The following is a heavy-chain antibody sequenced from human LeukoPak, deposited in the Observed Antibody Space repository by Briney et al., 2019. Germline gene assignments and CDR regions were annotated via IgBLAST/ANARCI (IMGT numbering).Heavy chain of an antibody. J-gene: IGHJ4*02. V-gene: IGHV3-11*01. CDR1: GFTFSDYY. CDR3: ARTYYDFWSGYCPDY. D-gene: IGHD3-3*01. CDR2: ISSSGSTI. Sequence: PGGSLRLSCAASGFTFSDYYMSWIRQAPGKGLERVSYISSSGSTIYYADSVKGRFTISRDNAKNSLYLQMNSLRAEDTAVYYCARTYYDFWSGYCPDYWGQGTLVTVSS.